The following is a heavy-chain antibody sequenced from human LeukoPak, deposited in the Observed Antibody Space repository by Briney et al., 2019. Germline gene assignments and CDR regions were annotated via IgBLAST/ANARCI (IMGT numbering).Heavy chain of an antibody. CDR3: ARGSSGYYYSSSEY. D-gene: IGHD3-22*01. V-gene: IGHV3-30-3*01. CDR1: GGTFSSYA. J-gene: IGHJ4*02. CDR2: ISYDGSNK. Sequence: KVSCKASGGTFSSYAMHWVRQAPGKGLEWVAVISYDGSNKYYADSVKGRFTISRDNSKNTLYLQMNSLRAEDTAVYYCARGSSGYYYSSSEYWGQGTLVTVSS.